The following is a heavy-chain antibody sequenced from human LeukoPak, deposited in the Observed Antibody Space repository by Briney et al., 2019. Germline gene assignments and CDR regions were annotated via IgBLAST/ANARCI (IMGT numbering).Heavy chain of an antibody. Sequence: PSETLSLTCTVSGGSISSSDYYWGWIRQPPGKGLEWIGSIYYTGSTYYNPSLKSRVTISVDTSKNRFSLKLSSVTAADTAVYYCARRDYYDSSGSFGYWGQGTLVTVSS. D-gene: IGHD3-22*01. J-gene: IGHJ4*02. V-gene: IGHV4-39*01. CDR2: IYYTGST. CDR3: ARRDYYDSSGSFGY. CDR1: GGSISSSDYY.